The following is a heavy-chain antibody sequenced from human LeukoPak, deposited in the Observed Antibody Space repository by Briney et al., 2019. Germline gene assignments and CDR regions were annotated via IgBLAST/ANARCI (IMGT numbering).Heavy chain of an antibody. D-gene: IGHD6-19*01. V-gene: IGHV3-20*04. CDR1: GFTFDDYG. Sequence: RPGGSLRLSCAASGFTFDDYGMSWVRQVPGRGLEWVSGITWNADNTGYAEAVKGRFTIPRDNAKNSLYLQMNSLRAEDTALYYCARDWRSGYSIDNWGQGTLVTVSS. CDR3: ARDWRSGYSIDN. CDR2: ITWNADNT. J-gene: IGHJ4*02.